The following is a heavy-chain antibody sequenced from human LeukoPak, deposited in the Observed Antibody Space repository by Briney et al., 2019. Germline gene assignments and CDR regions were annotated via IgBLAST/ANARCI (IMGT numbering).Heavy chain of an antibody. V-gene: IGHV3-30-3*01. J-gene: IGHJ6*03. Sequence: GRSLRLSCAASGFTFSSYAMHWVRQAPGKGLEWVAVISYDGSNKYYADSVKGRFTISRDNSKNTLYLQMNSLRAEDTAVYYCARDPRIAAAGLDWLYYMDVWGKGTTVTVSS. D-gene: IGHD6-13*01. CDR1: GFTFSSYA. CDR3: ARDPRIAAAGLDWLYYMDV. CDR2: ISYDGSNK.